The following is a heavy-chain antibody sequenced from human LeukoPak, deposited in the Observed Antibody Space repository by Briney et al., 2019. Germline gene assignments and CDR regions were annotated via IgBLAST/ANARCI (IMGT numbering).Heavy chain of an antibody. CDR1: GFTFSSYS. V-gene: IGHV3-21*05. CDR3: ARGLFDP. J-gene: IGHJ5*02. Sequence: GGSLRLSCAASGFTFSSYSMNWVRQAPGKGLEWVSYISGSSYIYYADSVKGRFTISRDNAKNSLYLQMSSLTDEDTAVYYCARGLFDPWGQGTLVTVSS. CDR2: ISGSSYI.